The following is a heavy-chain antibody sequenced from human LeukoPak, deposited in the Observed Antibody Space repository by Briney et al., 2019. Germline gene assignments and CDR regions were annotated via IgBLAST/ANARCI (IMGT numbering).Heavy chain of an antibody. D-gene: IGHD6-19*01. Sequence: PSETLPLTCAVYGGSFSGYYWSWIRQPPGKRLEWIGEINHSGSTNYNPSLKSRVTISVDTSKNHFSLQLSSVTAADTAVYYCARGLGSSGWPGNYYYYMDVWGKGTTVTVSS. CDR3: ARGLGSSGWPGNYYYYMDV. CDR1: GGSFSGYY. CDR2: INHSGST. J-gene: IGHJ6*03. V-gene: IGHV4-34*01.